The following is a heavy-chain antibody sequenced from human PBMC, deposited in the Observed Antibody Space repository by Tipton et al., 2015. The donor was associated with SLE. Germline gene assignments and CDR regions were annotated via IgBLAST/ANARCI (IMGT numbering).Heavy chain of an antibody. CDR1: GGSFSGYY. CDR3: ARREVADAFDI. CDR2: INHSGST. J-gene: IGHJ3*02. Sequence: TLSLTCAVYGGSFSGYYWSWIRQPPGKGLEWIGEINHSGSTNYNPSLKSRVTISVDTSKNQFSLKLSSVTAADTAVYYCARREVADAFDIWGQGTMVTVSS. V-gene: IGHV4-34*01. D-gene: IGHD5-12*01.